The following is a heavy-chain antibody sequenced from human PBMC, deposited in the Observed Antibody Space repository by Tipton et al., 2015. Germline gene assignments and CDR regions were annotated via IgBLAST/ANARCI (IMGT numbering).Heavy chain of an antibody. Sequence: TLSLTCTVSGGSVSTSNYYWGWIRQSPGKGLEWIGYISYSGSTHYNPSLKRRDTISLDTSKNQFSLTLNSVTAADTAVYYCARDLEHGMDVWGQGTTVTVSS. J-gene: IGHJ6*02. CDR3: ARDLEHGMDV. CDR1: GGSVSTSNYY. V-gene: IGHV4-61*01. D-gene: IGHD5-24*01. CDR2: ISYSGST.